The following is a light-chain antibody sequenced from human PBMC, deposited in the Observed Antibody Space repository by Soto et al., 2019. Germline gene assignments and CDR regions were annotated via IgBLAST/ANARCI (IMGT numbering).Light chain of an antibody. J-gene: IGKJ1*01. CDR3: QQYSCYLWK. CDR1: QSISSW. V-gene: IGKV1-5*03. CDR2: KAS. Sequence: DIQMTQSPPTLSASVGDRVTITCRASQSISSWLAWYQQKPGKAPKLLIYKASSLESGVPSRFSGSGSGTEFAIAICRLQADDFAPYFCQQYSCYLWKLAQGTKVDIK.